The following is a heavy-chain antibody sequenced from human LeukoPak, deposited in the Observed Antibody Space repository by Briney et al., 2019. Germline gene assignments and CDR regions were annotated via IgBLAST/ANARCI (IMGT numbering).Heavy chain of an antibody. D-gene: IGHD3-10*01. CDR2: IYHSGST. V-gene: IGHV4-38-2*02. CDR1: GYSISSGYY. J-gene: IGHJ4*02. CDR3: ATVSLIWFGESHFDY. Sequence: SETLSLNCTVSGYSISSGYYWGWIRQPPGKGLEWIGSIYHSGSTYYNPSLKSRVTISVDTSKNQFSLKLSSVTAADTAVYYCATVSLIWFGESHFDYWGQGTLVTVSS.